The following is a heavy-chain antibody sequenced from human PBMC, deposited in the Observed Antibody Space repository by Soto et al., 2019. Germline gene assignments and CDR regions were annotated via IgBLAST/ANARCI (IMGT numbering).Heavy chain of an antibody. V-gene: IGHV1-18*01. Sequence: ASVKVSCKASGYTFTSYGISWVRQAPGQGLEWMGWISAYNGNTHYAQKLQGRVTMTTDTSTNTAYMELRSLRHDDTAVYYCGRVYCSSSSCSGVLYYWGQGTLVTVSS. D-gene: IGHD2-2*01. CDR1: GYTFTSYG. CDR3: GRVYCSSSSCSGVLYY. CDR2: ISAYNGNT. J-gene: IGHJ4*02.